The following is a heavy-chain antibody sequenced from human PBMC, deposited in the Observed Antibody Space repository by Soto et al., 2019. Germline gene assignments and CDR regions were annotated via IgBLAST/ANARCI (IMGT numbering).Heavy chain of an antibody. J-gene: IGHJ3*02. CDR3: ARVERGTATTVVDAFDI. Sequence: QVQLQQWGAGLLKPSETLSLTCAVYGGFVSSGSYYWSWIRQPPGKGLEWIGEMSHSGGTHFNPSLKGRVTISVDMSKNQFSLKMSSVTAADTALYYCARVERGTATTVVDAFDIWGPGTMVTVSS. CDR2: MSHSGGT. V-gene: IGHV4-34*01. CDR1: GGFVSSGSYY. D-gene: IGHD1-1*01.